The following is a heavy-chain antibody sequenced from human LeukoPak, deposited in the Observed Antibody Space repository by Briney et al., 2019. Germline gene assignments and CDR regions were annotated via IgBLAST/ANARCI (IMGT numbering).Heavy chain of an antibody. Sequence: SETLSLTCAVSGGSMRNYYWSWIRQPPGKGLEWIGYTYDSGSSSYSPSLRSRVSISIDTSKNQFSLNLSSVTAADTAVYYCARGWASSWYHFDFWGQGTLVTVSS. D-gene: IGHD6-13*01. CDR1: GGSMRNYY. CDR3: ARGWASSWYHFDF. CDR2: TYDSGSS. J-gene: IGHJ4*02. V-gene: IGHV4-59*01.